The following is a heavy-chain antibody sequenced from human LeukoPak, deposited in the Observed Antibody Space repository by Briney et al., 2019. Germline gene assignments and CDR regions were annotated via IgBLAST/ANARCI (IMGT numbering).Heavy chain of an antibody. Sequence: SETLSLTCTVSGGSISSSSYYWGWIRQPPGKGLEWIGSIYYSGSTYYNPSLKSRVTISVDTSKNQFSLKLSSVTAADTAVYYCARHGAPLPIFGVVVQFDYWGQGTLVTVSS. J-gene: IGHJ4*02. CDR1: GGSISSSSYY. V-gene: IGHV4-39*01. D-gene: IGHD3-3*01. CDR2: IYYSGST. CDR3: ARHGAPLPIFGVVVQFDY.